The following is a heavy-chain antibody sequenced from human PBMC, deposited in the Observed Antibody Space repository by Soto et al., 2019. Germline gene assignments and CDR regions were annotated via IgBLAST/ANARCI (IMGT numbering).Heavy chain of an antibody. CDR3: AKDHGGGTYFFYTYMDV. Sequence: DVQLVESGGGLIQPGRSLRLSCAASGFTFVDYAMHWVRQPPGKGLEWVSTISWNSGSISYADSVRGRFTISRDNAKNALYLQMNSLRVEDKALYYCAKDHGGGTYFFYTYMDVWGKGTTVTVS. CDR2: ISWNSGSI. V-gene: IGHV3-9*01. J-gene: IGHJ6*03. D-gene: IGHD3-16*01. CDR1: GFTFVDYA.